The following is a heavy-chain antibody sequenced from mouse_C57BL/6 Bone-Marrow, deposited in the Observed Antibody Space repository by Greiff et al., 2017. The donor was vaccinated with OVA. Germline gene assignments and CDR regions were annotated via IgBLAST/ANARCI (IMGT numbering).Heavy chain of an antibody. V-gene: IGHV5-4*01. J-gene: IGHJ4*01. CDR1: GFTFSSYA. CDR3: ARDSNHDYYAMDY. D-gene: IGHD2-5*01. CDR2: ISDGGSYT. Sequence: DVQLVESGGGLVKPGGSLKLSCAASGFTFSSYAMSWVRQTPEKRLEWVATISDGGSYTYYPDNVKGRFTISRDNAKNNLYLQMSHLKSEDTAMYYCARDSNHDYYAMDYWGQGTSVTVSS.